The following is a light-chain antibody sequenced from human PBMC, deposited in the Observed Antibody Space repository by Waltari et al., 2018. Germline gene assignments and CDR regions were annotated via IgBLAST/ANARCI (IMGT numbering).Light chain of an antibody. CDR1: QSVGSN. J-gene: IGKJ1*01. CDR2: GAS. Sequence: EIVMTQSPATLSVSPGERATLSCRASQSVGSNLAWYQQKPGQAPRLLIYGASTRATGFPARFRGSWSGTEFTLTISSLQSEDSAVYYCQQYKNWRALGQGTKVEIK. CDR3: QQYKNWRA. V-gene: IGKV3-15*01.